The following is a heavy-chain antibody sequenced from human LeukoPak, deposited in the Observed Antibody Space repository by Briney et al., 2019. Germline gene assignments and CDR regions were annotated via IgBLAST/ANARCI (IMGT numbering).Heavy chain of an antibody. V-gene: IGHV5-51*01. J-gene: IGHJ4*02. CDR3: ARRSYYYDGSGYYFDH. CDR1: GYSFTSYW. D-gene: IGHD3-22*01. Sequence: GESLKISCKGSGYSFTSYWIGWVRQMPGKGLEWMGIIYPGDSDTRYSPSFQGQVTISADKSINTAYLQWSSLKASDTAMYYCARRSYYYDGSGYYFDHWGQGNLVTVSS. CDR2: IYPGDSDT.